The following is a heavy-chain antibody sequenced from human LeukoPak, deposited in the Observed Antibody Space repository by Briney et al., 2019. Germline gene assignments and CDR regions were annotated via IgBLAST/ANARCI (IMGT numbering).Heavy chain of an antibody. J-gene: IGHJ4*02. D-gene: IGHD4-11*01. CDR3: AKSKSPYPMDYIFDF. Sequence: GRSLRLSCAASGFTFSSYGMHWVRQAPGKGLEWVAVISNDGSITKYGDSVKGRFTIFRDNSKNTLYVQINSLRTDDAAVYYCAKSKSPYPMDYIFDFWGQGTLVTVSS. CDR2: ISNDGSIT. V-gene: IGHV3-30*18. CDR1: GFTFSSYG.